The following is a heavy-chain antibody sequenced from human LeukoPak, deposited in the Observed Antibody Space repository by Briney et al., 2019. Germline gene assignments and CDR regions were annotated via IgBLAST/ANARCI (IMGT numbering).Heavy chain of an antibody. CDR2: IYSGGST. J-gene: IGHJ4*02. CDR3: ARSWGFGDLSD. V-gene: IGHV3-66*01. Sequence: GGSLRLSCTASGFTVSNNYMTWVRQAPGKGLEWVSVIYSGGSTYYADSVKGRFTISRDNSKNTLYLQMNSLRAEDTAVYYCARSWGFGDLSDWGQGTLVTVSS. CDR1: GFTVSNNY. D-gene: IGHD3-10*01.